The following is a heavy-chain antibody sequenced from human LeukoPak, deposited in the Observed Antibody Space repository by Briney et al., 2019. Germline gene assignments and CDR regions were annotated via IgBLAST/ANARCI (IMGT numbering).Heavy chain of an antibody. J-gene: IGHJ3*02. CDR2: IYYSGST. V-gene: IGHV4-59*01. Sequence: SETLSLTCTVSGGSISSYYWSWIRQPPGKGLEWIGYIYYSGSTNYNPSLKSRVTISVDTSKNQFSLKLSSVTAADTAVYYCARGRYSGYQDAFDIWGQGTMVTVSS. D-gene: IGHD5-12*01. CDR3: ARGRYSGYQDAFDI. CDR1: GGSISSYY.